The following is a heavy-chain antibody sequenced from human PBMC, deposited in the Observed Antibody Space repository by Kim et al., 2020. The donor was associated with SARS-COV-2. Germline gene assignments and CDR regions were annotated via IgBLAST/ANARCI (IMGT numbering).Heavy chain of an antibody. CDR2: ISYDGSNK. J-gene: IGHJ3*02. V-gene: IGHV3-30*04. CDR3: ARGGLYFDWLGAFDI. CDR1: GFTFSSYA. D-gene: IGHD3-9*01. Sequence: GGSLRLSCAASGFTFSSYAMHWVRQAPGKGLEWVAVISYDGSNKYYADSVKGRFTISRDNSKNTLYLQMNSLRAEDTAVYYCARGGLYFDWLGAFDIWGQGTMVTVSS.